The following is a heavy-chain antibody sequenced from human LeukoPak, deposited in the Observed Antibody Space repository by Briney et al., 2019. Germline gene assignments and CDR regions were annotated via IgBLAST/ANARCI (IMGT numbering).Heavy chain of an antibody. CDR2: INHSGST. Sequence: PSETLSLTCAVYGGSFSGYYWSWIRQPPGKGLEWIGEINHSGSTNYNPSLKSRVTISVDTFKNQFSLKLSSVTVVDTAVYYCASDDSSSAFDIWGQGTMVTVSS. V-gene: IGHV4-34*01. CDR3: ASDDSSSAFDI. J-gene: IGHJ3*02. CDR1: GGSFSGYY. D-gene: IGHD6-13*01.